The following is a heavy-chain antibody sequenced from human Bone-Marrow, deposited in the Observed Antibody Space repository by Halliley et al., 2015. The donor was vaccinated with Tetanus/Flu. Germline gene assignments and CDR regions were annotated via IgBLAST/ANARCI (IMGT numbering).Heavy chain of an antibody. J-gene: IGHJ6*02. V-gene: IGHV1-2*02. Sequence: QLVQSGAEVKRPGASVKVSCKASGYTFTDHYLHWVRQAPGQGLEWMGWINTNWGRKEYGQKFEGRVTMTRDRFTNTAYMDLNSLRTGGTGLFCCAGGGEVLVRVAAREGGGGLGVGGQGTAVTVCS. CDR3: AGGGEVLVRVAAREGGGGLGV. CDR2: INTNWGRK. D-gene: IGHD2-15*01. CDR1: GYTFTDHY.